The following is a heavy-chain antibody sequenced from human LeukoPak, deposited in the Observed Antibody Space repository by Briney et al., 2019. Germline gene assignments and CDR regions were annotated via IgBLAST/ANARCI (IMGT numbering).Heavy chain of an antibody. CDR3: ARGRDYDFWSGYVAYYFDY. CDR2: IYYSGST. D-gene: IGHD3-3*01. V-gene: IGHV4-61*01. J-gene: IGHJ4*02. CDR1: GGSGSSVSYY. Sequence: SDTLSLTCTVSGGSGSSVSYYWSSIRRPPGKGLDWIGYIYYSGSTNYNPSLKSRVTISVDTSKNQFSLKLSSVTAADTAVYYCARGRDYDFWSGYVAYYFDYWGQGTLVTVSS.